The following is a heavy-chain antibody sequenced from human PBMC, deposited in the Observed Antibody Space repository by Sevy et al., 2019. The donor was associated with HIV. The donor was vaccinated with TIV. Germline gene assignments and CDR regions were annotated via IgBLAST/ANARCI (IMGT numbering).Heavy chain of an antibody. D-gene: IGHD6-13*01. CDR1: GFTFSDHY. J-gene: IGHJ4*02. V-gene: IGHV3-72*01. CDR2: TRNKADSYTT. CDR3: ATHASIAAAGRVFDY. Sequence: GGALRLSCAASGFTFSDHYMEWVRQAPGKGLEWVGRTRNKADSYTTEYAACVKGRFTISRDDSKNSLYLQMNSLKTEETAVYYCATHASIAAAGRVFDYWGQGSLVTVSS.